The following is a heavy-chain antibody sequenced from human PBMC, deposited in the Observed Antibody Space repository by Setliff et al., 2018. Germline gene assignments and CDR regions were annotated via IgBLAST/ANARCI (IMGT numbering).Heavy chain of an antibody. CDR1: SYTFSSYG. V-gene: IGHV1-18*01. CDR2: IGAYNGDT. Sequence: ASVKVSCKASSYTFSSYGISWVRQAPGQGLEWMGWIGAYNGDTNYAQNLQGRVTMTTDTSTSTAYMEPRSLRSDDTAVYYCARDRRNIVVAVVNAAFDIWGQGTMVTVSS. J-gene: IGHJ3*02. D-gene: IGHD2-15*01. CDR3: ARDRRNIVVAVVNAAFDI.